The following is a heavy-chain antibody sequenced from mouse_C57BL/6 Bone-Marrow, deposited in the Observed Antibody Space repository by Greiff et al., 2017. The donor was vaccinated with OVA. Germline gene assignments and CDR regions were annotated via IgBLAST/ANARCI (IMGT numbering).Heavy chain of an antibody. D-gene: IGHD2-12*01. CDR1: GFTFSSYT. J-gene: IGHJ4*01. CDR3: ARGAYYSTYAMDY. V-gene: IGHV5-9*01. CDR2: ISGGGGNT. Sequence: DVMLVESGGGLVKPGGSLKLSCAASGFTFSSYTMSWVRQTPEKRLEWVATISGGGGNTYYPDSVKGRFTISRDNAKNTLYLQMSSLRSEDTALYYCARGAYYSTYAMDYWGQGTSVTVSS.